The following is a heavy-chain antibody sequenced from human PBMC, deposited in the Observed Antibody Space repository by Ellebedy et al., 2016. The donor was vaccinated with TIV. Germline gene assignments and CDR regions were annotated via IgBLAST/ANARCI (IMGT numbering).Heavy chain of an antibody. D-gene: IGHD3-16*01. CDR1: GYTFTGYF. V-gene: IGHV1-2*02. CDR2: INSNSGGA. CDR3: ADSMGADHYRLNV. Sequence: AASVKVSCKASGYTFTGYFMHWLRQAPGQGLEWVGWINSNSGGADYAKKFQGRVTLTWDTSVSTAYMELSRLRSDDTAIYYCADSMGADHYRLNVWGQGTTVTVSS. J-gene: IGHJ6*02.